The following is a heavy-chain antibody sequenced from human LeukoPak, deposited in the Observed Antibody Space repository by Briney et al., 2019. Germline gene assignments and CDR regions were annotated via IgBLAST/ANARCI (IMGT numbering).Heavy chain of an antibody. J-gene: IGHJ2*01. CDR3: AKKLRAVAGKGRYFDL. V-gene: IGHV3-23*01. CDR2: ISGSGGST. D-gene: IGHD6-19*01. Sequence: GGSLRLSCAASGFTFSSYWMSWVRQAPGKGLEWVSAISGSGGSTYYADSVKGRFTISRDNSKNTLYLQMNSLRAEDTAVYYCAKKLRAVAGKGRYFDLWGRGTLVTVSS. CDR1: GFTFSSYW.